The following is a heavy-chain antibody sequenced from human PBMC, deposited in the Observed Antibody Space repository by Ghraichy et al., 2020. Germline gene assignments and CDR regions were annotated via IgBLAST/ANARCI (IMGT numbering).Heavy chain of an antibody. D-gene: IGHD2-8*02. CDR1: GGSISSSSYY. Sequence: SETLSLTCTVSGGSISSSSYYWGWIRQPPGKGLEWIGSIYYSGSTYYNQSLKSRVTISVDTSKNQFSLKLSSVTAADTAVYYCARWWMAGDYWGQGTLVTVSS. J-gene: IGHJ4*02. CDR3: ARWWMAGDY. V-gene: IGHV4-39*01. CDR2: IYYSGST.